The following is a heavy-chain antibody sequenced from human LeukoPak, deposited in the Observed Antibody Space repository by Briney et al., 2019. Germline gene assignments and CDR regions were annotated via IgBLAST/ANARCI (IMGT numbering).Heavy chain of an antibody. CDR2: INHSGST. CDR1: GGSFSGYY. Sequence: SETLSLTCAVYGGSFSGYYWSWIRQPPGKGLEWIGEINHSGSTNYNPSLKSRVTISVDTSKNQFSLKLSSVTAADTAVYYCARSRAAAPYYYYYMHGGGKGNTVSVCS. CDR3: ARSRAAAPYYYYYMHG. J-gene: IGHJ6*03. D-gene: IGHD2-2*01. V-gene: IGHV4-34*01.